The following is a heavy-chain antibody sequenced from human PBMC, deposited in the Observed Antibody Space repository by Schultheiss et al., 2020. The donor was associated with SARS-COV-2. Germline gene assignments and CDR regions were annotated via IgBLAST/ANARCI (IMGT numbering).Heavy chain of an antibody. D-gene: IGHD5-18*01. Sequence: GGSLRLSCAASGFVFSNYRMNWVRQPPGKGLEWVSSISGDGTSIYYADSVKGRFTISRDNAKNSLYLHMNSLTDEDTATYYCATVKGLQEWFISDFWGQGTVVTVSS. CDR3: ATVKGLQEWFISDF. J-gene: IGHJ4*02. V-gene: IGHV3-21*01. CDR2: ISGDGTSI. CDR1: GFVFSNYR.